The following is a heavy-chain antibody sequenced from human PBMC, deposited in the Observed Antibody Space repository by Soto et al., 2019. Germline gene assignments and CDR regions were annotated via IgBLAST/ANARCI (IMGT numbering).Heavy chain of an antibody. CDR1: GGSISSGGYY. CDR3: ARDRIAARPSYYYYGMDV. CDR2: IYYSGST. D-gene: IGHD6-6*01. J-gene: IGHJ6*02. Sequence: QVQLQESGPGLVKPSQTLSLTCTVSGGSISSGGYYWSWIRQHPGKGLEWIGYIYYSGSTYYNPCPKSPVTISVDTTKNQSSLKLSSVTAADTAVYYCARDRIAARPSYYYYGMDVWGQGTTVTVSS. V-gene: IGHV4-31*01.